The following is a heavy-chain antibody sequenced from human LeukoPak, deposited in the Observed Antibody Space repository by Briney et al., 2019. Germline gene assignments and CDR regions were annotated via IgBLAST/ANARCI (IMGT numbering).Heavy chain of an antibody. Sequence: SETLSLTCAVYGGSFSGYYWSWNRQPPGKGLEWIGEINHSGSTNYNPSIKSRVTISVDTSKNQFSLKLSSVTAAGTAVYYCARGGRYYYKYWGQGTLVTVSS. V-gene: IGHV4-34*01. CDR3: ARGGRYYYKY. J-gene: IGHJ4*02. CDR1: GGSFSGYY. CDR2: INHSGST. D-gene: IGHD3-10*01.